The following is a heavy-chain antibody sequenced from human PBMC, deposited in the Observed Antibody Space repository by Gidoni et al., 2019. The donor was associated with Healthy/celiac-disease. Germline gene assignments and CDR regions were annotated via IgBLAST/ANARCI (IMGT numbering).Heavy chain of an antibody. CDR3: AKDMGYNWNHYYFDY. CDR1: GFTLDDYA. CDR2: ISWNSGSI. V-gene: IGHV3-9*01. Sequence: EVQLVESGGGLVQPGRSLRLSGAAPGFTLDDYAMHWVRQAPWKGLEWVSGISWNSGSIGYADSVKGRFTISRDNAKNSLYLQMNSLRAEDTALYYCAKDMGYNWNHYYFDYWGQGTLVTVSS. J-gene: IGHJ4*02. D-gene: IGHD1-20*01.